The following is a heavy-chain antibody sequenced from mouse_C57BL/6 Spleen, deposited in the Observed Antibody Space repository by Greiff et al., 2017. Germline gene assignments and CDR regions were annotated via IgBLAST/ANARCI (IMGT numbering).Heavy chain of an antibody. Sequence: QVQLQQPGAELVKPGASVKLSCTASGYTFTSYWMHWVKQRPGRGLEWIGRIDPNSGGTKYNEKFKSKATLTVDKPSSTAYSQISSLTSEDSAVYYCARARITTVVATNYYAMDYWGQGTSVTVSS. CDR1: GYTFTSYW. V-gene: IGHV1-72*01. J-gene: IGHJ4*01. CDR2: IDPNSGGT. CDR3: ARARITTVVATNYYAMDY. D-gene: IGHD1-1*01.